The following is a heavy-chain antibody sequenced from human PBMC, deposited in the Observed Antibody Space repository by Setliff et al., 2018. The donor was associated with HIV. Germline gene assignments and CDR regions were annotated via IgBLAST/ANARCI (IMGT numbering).Heavy chain of an antibody. J-gene: IGHJ5*02. CDR1: GGTFRNNP. D-gene: IGHD1-1*01. CDR2: IIPIFGTT. V-gene: IGHV1-69*06. Sequence: SVKVSCKASGGTFRNNPINWVRQAPGQGLEWMGGIIPIFGTTNYAQKFQDRVTITADTSTVTAFMELRGLTSDDTAVYYCARDSGTGGPGRWVDPWGQGTLVTVSS. CDR3: ARDSGTGGPGRWVDP.